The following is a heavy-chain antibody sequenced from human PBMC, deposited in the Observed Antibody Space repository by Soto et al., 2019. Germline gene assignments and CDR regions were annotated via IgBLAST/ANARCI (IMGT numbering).Heavy chain of an antibody. V-gene: IGHV3-30-3*01. J-gene: IGHJ6*02. CDR1: GFTFSSYA. D-gene: IGHD2-2*01. Sequence: GGSLRLSCAASGFTFSSYAMHWVRQAPGKGLEWVAVISYDGSNKYYADSVKGRFTISRDNSKNTLYLQMNSLRAEDTAVYYCARTRQLLSARNYYGMDVWGQGTTVTVSS. CDR2: ISYDGSNK. CDR3: ARTRQLLSARNYYGMDV.